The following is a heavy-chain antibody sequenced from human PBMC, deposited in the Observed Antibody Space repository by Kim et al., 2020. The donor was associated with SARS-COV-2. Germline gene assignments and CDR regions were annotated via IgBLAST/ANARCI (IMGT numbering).Heavy chain of an antibody. CDR3: AREYNYDFHYDY. CDR2: ISGSGESI. CDR1: GLTFRNFA. J-gene: IGHJ4*02. Sequence: GGSLRLSFAVSGLTFRNFAMSWVRQAPGTGLQWVSFISGSGESISYADSVRGRFTISRDNSKNTLYLQMNSLRAEDTAIYYCAREYNYDFHYDYWGRGTLVTVSS. V-gene: IGHV3-23*01. D-gene: IGHD3-16*01.